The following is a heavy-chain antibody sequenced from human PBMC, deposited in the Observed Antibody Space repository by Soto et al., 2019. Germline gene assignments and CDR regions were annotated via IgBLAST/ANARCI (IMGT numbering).Heavy chain of an antibody. J-gene: IGHJ5*02. CDR3: ARGHPRSFLSTVVVAAYWFDP. Sequence: PSETLSLTCTVSGGSVSSGSYYWSWIRQPPGKGLEWIGYIYYSGSTNYNPSLKSRVTISVDTSKNQFSLKLRSVTAADTAVYYCARGHPRSFLSTVVVAAYWFDPWGQGTLVTVSS. CDR1: GGSVSSGSYY. V-gene: IGHV4-61*01. D-gene: IGHD2-15*01. CDR2: IYYSGST.